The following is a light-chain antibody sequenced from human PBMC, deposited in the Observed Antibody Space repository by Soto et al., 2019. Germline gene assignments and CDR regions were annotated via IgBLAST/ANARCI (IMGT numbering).Light chain of an antibody. Sequence: DIVLTQSPATLSVSPGERATLSCRTSQSVPSSHFAWYQQKSGQAPRLLIYDASKRATGIPARFSGSGSGTDFTLTISSLEPEDFAVYDCQQRSNWPTFGQGTRLEIK. CDR2: DAS. J-gene: IGKJ5*01. CDR1: QSVPSSH. V-gene: IGKV3-11*01. CDR3: QQRSNWPT.